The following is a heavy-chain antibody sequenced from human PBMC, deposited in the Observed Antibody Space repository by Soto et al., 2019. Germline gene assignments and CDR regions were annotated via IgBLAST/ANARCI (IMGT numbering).Heavy chain of an antibody. CDR2: ISYDGSNK. CDR3: AKNDGAAMVFRFLGPDNGMDV. CDR1: GFTFSSYG. V-gene: IGHV3-30*18. Sequence: QVQLVESGGGVVQPGKSLRLSCAASGFTFSSYGMHWVRQAPGEGLEWVAVISYDGSNKYYADSVKGRFTISRDNSKNTLYLQMNSLRAEDTAVYYCAKNDGAAMVFRFLGPDNGMDVWGQGTTVTVSS. D-gene: IGHD5-18*01. J-gene: IGHJ6*02.